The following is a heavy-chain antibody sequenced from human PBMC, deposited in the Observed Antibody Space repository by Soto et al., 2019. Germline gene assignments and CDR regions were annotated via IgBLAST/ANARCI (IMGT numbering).Heavy chain of an antibody. V-gene: IGHV4-39*01. CDR3: ARLKCSGGSCYPLTYYFDY. Sequence: QLQLQESGPGLVKPSETLSLACTVSGGSISSSSYYWGWIRQPPGKGLEWIGSIYYSGSTYYNPSLKSRVTISVDTSKNQFSLKLSSVTAADTAVYYCARLKCSGGSCYPLTYYFDYWGQGTLVTVSS. D-gene: IGHD2-15*01. CDR2: IYYSGST. J-gene: IGHJ4*02. CDR1: GGSISSSSYY.